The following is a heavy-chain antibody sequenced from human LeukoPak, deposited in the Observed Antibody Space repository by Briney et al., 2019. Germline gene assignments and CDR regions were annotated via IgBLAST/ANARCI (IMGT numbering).Heavy chain of an antibody. CDR1: GFTFSSYG. V-gene: IGHV3-30*19. CDR2: IWYDGSNK. Sequence: PRGSLRLSCTASGFTFSSYGMHWVRQAPGKGLEWVAAIWYDGSNKYYADSVKGRFTISRDNSKNTLYLQMNSLRAEDTAVYYCARDRGAFDYWGQGTLVTVSS. J-gene: IGHJ4*02. D-gene: IGHD2-15*01. CDR3: ARDRGAFDY.